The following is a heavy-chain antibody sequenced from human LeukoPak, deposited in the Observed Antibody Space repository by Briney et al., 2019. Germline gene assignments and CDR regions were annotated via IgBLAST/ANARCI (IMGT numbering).Heavy chain of an antibody. CDR2: IYSGGST. J-gene: IGHJ4*02. Sequence: PGGSLRLSCAASGFIVSSNYMSWVRQAPGKRLEWVSVIYSGGSTYYADSVKGRFTISRDNSKNTLYLQMNSLRAEDTAVYYCAKRFDSSGQTKSFDYWGQGTLVTVSS. D-gene: IGHD3-22*01. CDR1: GFIVSSNY. CDR3: AKRFDSSGQTKSFDY. V-gene: IGHV3-53*01.